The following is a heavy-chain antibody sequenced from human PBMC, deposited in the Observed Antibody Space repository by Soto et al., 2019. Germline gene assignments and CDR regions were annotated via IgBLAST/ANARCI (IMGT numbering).Heavy chain of an antibody. CDR3: ARDRGAYGMDV. CDR2: ISAYNGNT. V-gene: IGHV1-18*01. Sequence: QVQLVQSGAEVKKPGASVKVSCKASGYTFTSYGISWVRQAPGQGLEWMGWISAYNGNTNYAQKLQGRVTMTTDTSTSTAYREPRSLRSDATAVYYCARDRGAYGMDVWGQGTTVTVSS. CDR1: GYTFTSYG. J-gene: IGHJ6*02.